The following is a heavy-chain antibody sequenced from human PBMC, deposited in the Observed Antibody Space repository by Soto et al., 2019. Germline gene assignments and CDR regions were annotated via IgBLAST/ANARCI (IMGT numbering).Heavy chain of an antibody. V-gene: IGHV3-48*03. Sequence: EVQLVESGGGVVQPGGSLRLSCAASGFAFSNYDMNWVRQAPGKGLEWVSYISLSGSTIYYADSVKGRFTISRDDAKNSLYLQMDSLRADDTAVYYCARESVGAAPNFFDYWGQGTLVTVSS. J-gene: IGHJ4*02. CDR3: ARESVGAAPNFFDY. CDR1: GFAFSNYD. CDR2: ISLSGSTI.